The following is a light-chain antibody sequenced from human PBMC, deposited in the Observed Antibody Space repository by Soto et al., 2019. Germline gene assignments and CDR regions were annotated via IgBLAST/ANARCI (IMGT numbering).Light chain of an antibody. V-gene: IGKV1-33*01. CDR3: QQYIDVPRT. CDR1: RDIRKY. J-gene: IGKJ1*01. Sequence: DLQMTQSPSSQSASVGSRATISCQTSRDIRKYLNWYQQKPGKPPQLLIFEASNLETGVPSRFSGRGSGTNLTLTISSLQPEDFATYYCQQYIDVPRTFGQGTKVDIK. CDR2: EAS.